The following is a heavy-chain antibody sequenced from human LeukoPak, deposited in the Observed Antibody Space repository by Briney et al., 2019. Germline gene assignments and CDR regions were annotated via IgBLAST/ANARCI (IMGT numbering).Heavy chain of an antibody. CDR3: AKDFGRAATLGSWFDP. V-gene: IGHV3-23*01. J-gene: IGHJ5*02. D-gene: IGHD2-15*01. Sequence: GGSLRLSCAASGFIFSNYAMSWVRQAPGKGLEWVSAISHSGGSTYYADSVRGRFTISRDNSKNTLYLQMNSLRAEDTAVYYCAKDFGRAATLGSWFDPWGQGTLVTVSS. CDR2: ISHSGGST. CDR1: GFIFSNYA.